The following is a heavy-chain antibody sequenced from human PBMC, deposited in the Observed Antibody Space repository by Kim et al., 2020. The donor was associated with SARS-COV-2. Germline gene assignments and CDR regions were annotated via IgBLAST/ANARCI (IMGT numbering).Heavy chain of an antibody. V-gene: IGHV1-46*01. Sequence: ASVKVSCKASGYTFTSYYMHWVRQAPGQGLEWMGIINPSGCSTSYAQKFQGRVTMTRDTSTSPVYIELSSLRSEDTAVYYCARDLSRFVDLWGIVGASPLSNGMDVWGQGTTVTVSS. D-gene: IGHD1-26*01. CDR2: INPSGCST. J-gene: IGHJ6*02. CDR1: GYTFTSYY. CDR3: ARDLSRFVDLWGIVGASPLSNGMDV.